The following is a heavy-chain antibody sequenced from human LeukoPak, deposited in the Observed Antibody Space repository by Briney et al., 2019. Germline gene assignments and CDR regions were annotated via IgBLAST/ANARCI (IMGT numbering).Heavy chain of an antibody. V-gene: IGHV1-18*01. D-gene: IGHD2-2*01. CDR2: ISAYNRNT. J-gene: IGHJ3*02. Sequence: ASVKVSCKASGYTFTSYVISWVRQAPGQGLEWMEWISAYNRNTNYPQKLQGRVTMTTDTSTSTAYMELRSLRSDDPAVYYCARVCSTSCYAAFDIWGQGTMVTVSS. CDR1: GYTFTSYV. CDR3: ARVCSTSCYAAFDI.